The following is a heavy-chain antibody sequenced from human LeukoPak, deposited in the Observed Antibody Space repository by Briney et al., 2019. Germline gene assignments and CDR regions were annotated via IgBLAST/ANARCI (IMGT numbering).Heavy chain of an antibody. CDR2: ISYDGSNK. J-gene: IGHJ4*02. CDR1: GFTFSSYA. D-gene: IGHD1-7*01. Sequence: GGSLRLSCAASGFTFSSYAMHWGRQAPGKGLEWVAVISYDGSNKYYADSVKGRFTISRDNSKNTLYLQMNSLRAEDTAVYYCILELRNWGQGTLVTVSS. V-gene: IGHV3-30*04. CDR3: ILELRN.